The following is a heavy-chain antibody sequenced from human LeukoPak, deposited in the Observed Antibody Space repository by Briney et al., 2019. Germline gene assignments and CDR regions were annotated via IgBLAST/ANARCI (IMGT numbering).Heavy chain of an antibody. D-gene: IGHD1-26*01. CDR3: ATWEPYFQH. Sequence: ASVKVSCKASGYTFTGYYMHWVRQAPGKGLEWMGGFDPEDGETIYAQKFQGRVTMTEDTSTDTAYMELSSLRSEDTAVYYCATWEPYFQHWGQGTLVTVSS. V-gene: IGHV1-24*01. J-gene: IGHJ1*01. CDR2: FDPEDGET. CDR1: GYTFTGYY.